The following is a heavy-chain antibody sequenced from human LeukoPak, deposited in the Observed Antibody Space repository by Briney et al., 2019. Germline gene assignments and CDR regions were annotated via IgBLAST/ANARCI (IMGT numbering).Heavy chain of an antibody. CDR2: ISGNSGST. D-gene: IGHD1-26*01. CDR3: AKVSAWAMVGATYFDY. CDR1: GFTFSSYA. J-gene: IGHJ4*02. V-gene: IGHV3-23*01. Sequence: GGSLRLSCAASGFTFSSYAMSSVRQAPGKGLEWVSSISGNSGSTYYADSVKGRFTISRDNSKNTVYLQMNSLRAGDTAVYYCAKVSAWAMVGATYFDYWGQGTLATVSS.